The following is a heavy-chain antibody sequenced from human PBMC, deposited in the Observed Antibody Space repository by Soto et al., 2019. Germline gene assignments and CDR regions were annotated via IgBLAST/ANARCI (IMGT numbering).Heavy chain of an antibody. Sequence: ASVKVSCTASGYALTNYAMHWVRQAPGQRLEWMGWINAGNGNTKYSQKLQGRVTITRDTSASTAYMELSSLRSEDTAVYYCARGLEKYGGGKRGEYTGFAPGGQGTVDTVSS. CDR1: GYALTNYA. V-gene: IGHV1-3*01. CDR2: INAGNGNT. D-gene: IGHD1-26*01. J-gene: IGHJ5*02. CDR3: ARGLEKYGGGKRGEYTGFAP.